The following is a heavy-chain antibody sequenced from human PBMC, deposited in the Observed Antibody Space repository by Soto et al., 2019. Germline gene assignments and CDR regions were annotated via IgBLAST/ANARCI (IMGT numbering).Heavy chain of an antibody. D-gene: IGHD3-10*01. J-gene: IGHJ5*02. CDR3: VKNSGWFNT. CDR1: GFPFGTTD. Sequence: QLLQSGGGLVLPGGSLTLSCAASGFPFGTTDMSWVPQAPGEGLEWVSTIDGSGGITFYADYVKGRFTISRDNSRNTVSLQMNSLRGDDTALYYCVKNSGWFNTWGQGALVTVSS. V-gene: IGHV3-23*01. CDR2: IDGSGGIT.